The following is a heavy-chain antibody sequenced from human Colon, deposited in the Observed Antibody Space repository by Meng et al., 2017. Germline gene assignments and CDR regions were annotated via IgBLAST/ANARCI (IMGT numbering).Heavy chain of an antibody. CDR2: IYHSGIT. D-gene: IGHD6-19*01. Sequence: SETLSLTCPVSGFSITSGYYWGWIRQPPGKGLEWLGSIYHSGITYYNPSLKSRLTISVDTSKNQFSLKLTSVTAADTAVYYCAREVEQWLANWYFELWGLGTLVTVSS. V-gene: IGHV4-38-2*02. CDR1: GFSITSGYY. CDR3: AREVEQWLANWYFEL. J-gene: IGHJ2*01.